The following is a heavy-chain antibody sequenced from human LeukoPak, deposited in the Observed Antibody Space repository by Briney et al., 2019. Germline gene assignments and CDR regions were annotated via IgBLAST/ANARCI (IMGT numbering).Heavy chain of an antibody. J-gene: IGHJ6*02. CDR3: AXDYGDXXXXGMDV. V-gene: IGHV3-66*01. Sequence: GGSLRLSCAASGFTVSVNYMSWVRQAPGRGLEWVSIIYTAGSTYYADSVKGRFTISRDNSKNTLYLQMNSLRVEDTAVYYCAXDYGDXXXXGMDVWGQGTTVTVSS. CDR1: GFTVSVNY. D-gene: IGHD4-17*01. CDR2: IYTAGST.